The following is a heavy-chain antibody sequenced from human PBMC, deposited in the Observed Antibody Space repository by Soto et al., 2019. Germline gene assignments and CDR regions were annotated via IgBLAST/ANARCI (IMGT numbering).Heavy chain of an antibody. CDR2: IYPGDSDT. CDR3: ARHALSSGYYYHYYGMDV. J-gene: IGHJ6*02. Sequence: PGESLKISCKGSGYSFTSYWIGWVRQMPGKGLEWMGIIYPGDSDTRYSPSFQGQVTISADKSISTAYLQWSSLKASDTAMYYCARHALSSGYYYHYYGMDVWGQGTTVTVSS. V-gene: IGHV5-51*01. D-gene: IGHD3-22*01. CDR1: GYSFTSYW.